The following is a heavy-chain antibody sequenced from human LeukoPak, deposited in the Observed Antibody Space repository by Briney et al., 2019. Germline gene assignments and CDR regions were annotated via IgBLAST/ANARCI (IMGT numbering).Heavy chain of an antibody. D-gene: IGHD3-9*01. J-gene: IGHJ4*02. CDR2: ISSSSSYI. CDR3: ARGVVRYFDY. V-gene: IGHV3-21*01. CDR1: GFTFSTYA. Sequence: GGSLRLSCAASGFTFSTYAMSWVRQAPGKGLEWVSSISSSSSYIYYTDSVKGRFTISRDNAKNSLYLQMNSLRAEDTAVYYCARGVVRYFDYWGREPWSPSPQ.